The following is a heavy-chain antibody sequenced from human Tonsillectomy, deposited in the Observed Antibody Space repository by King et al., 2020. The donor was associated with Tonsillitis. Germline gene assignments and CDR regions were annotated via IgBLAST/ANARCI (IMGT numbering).Heavy chain of an antibody. V-gene: IGHV5-51*01. CDR3: ARGGAQHQDSDYMDV. J-gene: IGHJ6*03. CDR2: IYLVDSDT. D-gene: IGHD3-16*01. Sequence: VQLVESGAEVKKPGESLKIYWKGSGYSFISYWIVGVRQIPGKGLACMSCIYLVDSDTRYSPSFQGRVTISADKSISTAYLQWSSLKASDTAMYYCARGGAQHQDSDYMDVWGKGTTVTVSS. CDR1: GYSFISYW.